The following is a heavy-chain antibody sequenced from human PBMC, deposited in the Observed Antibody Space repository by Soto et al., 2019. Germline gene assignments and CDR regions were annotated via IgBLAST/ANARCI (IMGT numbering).Heavy chain of an antibody. V-gene: IGHV1-2*02. CDR1: GYTFTGHY. CDR2: IGPESGAT. J-gene: IGHJ4*02. D-gene: IGHD5-12*01. CDR3: GRGRSGQIVVFY. Sequence: ASVKVSCKASGYTFTGHYIHWVRQAPEQGPEWMGEIGPESGATRYAQKFQGRVTMTRDMSITTVYVELNNLSPDDTAVYYCGRGRSGQIVVFYWGQGTPVTVSS.